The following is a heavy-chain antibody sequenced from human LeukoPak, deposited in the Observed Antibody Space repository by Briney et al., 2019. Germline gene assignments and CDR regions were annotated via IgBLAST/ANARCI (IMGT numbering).Heavy chain of an antibody. D-gene: IGHD5-18*01. CDR3: ARESYRVLNY. CDR1: GGSFSGYY. Sequence: SETLSLTCAVYGGSFSGYYWSWIRQPPGKGLEWIGEINHSGSTNYNPSLKSRVTISVDTSKNQFSLKLSSVTAADTAVYYCARESYRVLNYWGQGTLVTVSS. V-gene: IGHV4-34*01. CDR2: INHSGST. J-gene: IGHJ4*02.